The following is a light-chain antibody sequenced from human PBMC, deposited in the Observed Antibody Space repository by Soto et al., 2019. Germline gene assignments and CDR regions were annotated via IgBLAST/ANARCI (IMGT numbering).Light chain of an antibody. V-gene: IGKV1-17*03. CDR1: QDIDNY. CDR3: LQHSTYPWT. CDR2: GAS. J-gene: IGKJ1*01. Sequence: DIPMTQSPSAMSASVGDSVTITCRASQDIDNYLAWFQQRPGKVPKRLIYGASTFQSGAPSRFSASGSGTEFTLTITSLQPEDFATYYCLQHSTYPWTFGQGTKVEIK.